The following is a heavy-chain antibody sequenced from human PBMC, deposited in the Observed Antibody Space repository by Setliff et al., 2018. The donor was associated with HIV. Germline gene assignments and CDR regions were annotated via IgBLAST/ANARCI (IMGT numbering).Heavy chain of an antibody. CDR2: IIPIFDTT. CDR1: GYTFTSYD. CDR3: AGTYYYGSGATR. D-gene: IGHD3-10*01. J-gene: IGHJ4*02. Sequence: ASVKVSCKASGYTFTSYDINWVRQAPGQGLEWMGGIIPIFDTTHYAQKFQGRVTITADESTSTAYMELSSLRSEDTAVYYCAGTYYYGSGATRWGQGTLVTVSS. V-gene: IGHV1-69*13.